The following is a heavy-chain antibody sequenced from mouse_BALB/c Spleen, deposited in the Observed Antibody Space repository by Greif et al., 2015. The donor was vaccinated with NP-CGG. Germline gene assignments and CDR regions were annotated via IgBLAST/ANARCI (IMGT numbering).Heavy chain of an antibody. CDR1: GYTFTSYW. J-gene: IGHJ2*01. Sequence: QVQLQQSGAELVKPGASVKLSCKASGYTFTSYWMHWVKQRPGQGLEWIGEINPSNGRTNYNEKFKSKATLTVDKSSSTAYMQLSSLTSEDSAVYYCARGSWFDYRGQGTTLTVSS. V-gene: IGHV1S81*02. CDR2: INPSNGRT. CDR3: ARGSWFDY.